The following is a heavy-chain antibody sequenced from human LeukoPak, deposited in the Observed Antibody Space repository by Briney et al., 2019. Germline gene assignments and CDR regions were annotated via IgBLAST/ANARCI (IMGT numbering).Heavy chain of an antibody. J-gene: IGHJ4*02. CDR3: ARGPSYSSGWCSH. D-gene: IGHD6-19*01. Sequence: GGSLRLSCAASGFTFSDYYMSWIRQAPGKGLEWVSYISSSSSYTNYADSVKGRFTISRDNAKNSLYLQMNSLRAEDTAVYYCARGPSYSSGWCSHWGQGTLVTVSS. CDR1: GFTFSDYY. CDR2: ISSSSSYT. V-gene: IGHV3-11*05.